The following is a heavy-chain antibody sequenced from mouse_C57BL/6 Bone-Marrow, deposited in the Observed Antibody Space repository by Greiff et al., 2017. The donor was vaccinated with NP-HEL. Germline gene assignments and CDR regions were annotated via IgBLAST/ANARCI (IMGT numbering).Heavy chain of an antibody. J-gene: IGHJ3*01. CDR3: ARRDYGSGERAWFAY. CDR1: GYTFTSYW. V-gene: IGHV1-50*01. CDR2: IDPSDSYT. Sequence: QVQLQQPGAELVKPGASVKLSCKASGYTFTSYWMQWVKQRPGQGLEWIGEIDPSDSYTNYNQKFKGKATLTVDTSSSTAYMQLSSLTSEDSAVYYCARRDYGSGERAWFAYWGQGTLVTVSA. D-gene: IGHD1-1*01.